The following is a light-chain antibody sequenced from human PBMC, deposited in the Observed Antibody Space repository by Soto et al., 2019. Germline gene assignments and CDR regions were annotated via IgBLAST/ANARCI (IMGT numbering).Light chain of an antibody. CDR1: ETISSHY. J-gene: IGKJ3*01. CDR3: QNFGDSPFT. CDR2: GAS. Sequence: EIVLMQSPDTLSLSPGGRATLSCRASETISSHYIAWYQQKPGQAPRLLIFGASTRATGIPDRFSGSWSGTDFTLTISRLEPEDFAVYYCQNFGDSPFTFGPGT. V-gene: IGKV3-20*01.